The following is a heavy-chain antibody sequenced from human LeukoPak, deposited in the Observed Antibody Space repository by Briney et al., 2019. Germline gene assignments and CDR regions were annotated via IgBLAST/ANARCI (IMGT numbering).Heavy chain of an antibody. CDR2: IFYSGST. CDR3: ARVTIVGATTRDY. V-gene: IGHV4-59*01. Sequence: SETLSLTCTVSGASISSDYWSWIRQPPGKGLEWIGNIFYSGSTNYNPSLKSRVTISIDTSKNQFSLRLTSVTAADTAVYYCARVTIVGATTRDYWGQGTLVTVSS. J-gene: IGHJ4*02. CDR1: GASISSDY. D-gene: IGHD1-26*01.